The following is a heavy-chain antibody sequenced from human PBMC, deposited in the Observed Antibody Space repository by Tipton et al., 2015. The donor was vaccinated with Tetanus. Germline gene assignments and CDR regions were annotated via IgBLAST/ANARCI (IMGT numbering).Heavy chain of an antibody. D-gene: IGHD2-2*01. CDR3: ARDRGYCSSSSCHYNWFDP. J-gene: IGHJ5*02. CDR2: ISGSGGST. CDR1: GFTFSSYA. V-gene: IGHV3-23*01. Sequence: AVSGFTFSSYAMSWVRQAPGKGLEWVSAISGSGGSTYYADSVKGRFTISRDNAKNTLYLQMNSLRAEDTAVYYCARDRGYCSSSSCHYNWFDPWGQGTLVTVSS.